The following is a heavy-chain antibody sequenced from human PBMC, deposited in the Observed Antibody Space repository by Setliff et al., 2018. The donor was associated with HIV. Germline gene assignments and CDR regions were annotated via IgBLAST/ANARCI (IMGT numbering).Heavy chain of an antibody. CDR2: ISATGTI. V-gene: IGHV3-48*01. Sequence: SLKISCAASGFTFSSYSMNWVRQTPGKGLEWISYISATGTIKYADSVKGRFTISRDNAKNTLYLQMNSLRAEDTGVYYCARLWSYDYVWGSYRPVDYWGRGTLVTVSS. D-gene: IGHD3-16*02. CDR1: GFTFSSYS. J-gene: IGHJ4*02. CDR3: ARLWSYDYVWGSYRPVDY.